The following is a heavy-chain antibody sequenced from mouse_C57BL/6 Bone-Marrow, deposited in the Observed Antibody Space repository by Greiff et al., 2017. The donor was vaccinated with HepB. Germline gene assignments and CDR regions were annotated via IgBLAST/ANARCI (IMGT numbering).Heavy chain of an antibody. CDR1: GYTFTSYG. CDR3: AIYGYFDD. Sequence: QVQLQQSGAELARPGASVKLSCKASGYTFTSYGISWVKQSTGQGLEWIGEIYPSSGNTYYNEKFKGKATLTADKSSSTAYMELRNLTSEDSAVYVCAIYGYFDDWGQGTTLTVSS. CDR2: IYPSSGNT. D-gene: IGHD1-1*01. V-gene: IGHV1-81*01. J-gene: IGHJ2*01.